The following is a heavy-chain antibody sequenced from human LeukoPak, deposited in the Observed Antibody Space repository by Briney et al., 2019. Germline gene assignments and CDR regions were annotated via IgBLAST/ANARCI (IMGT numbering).Heavy chain of an antibody. V-gene: IGHV5-51*01. J-gene: IGHJ5*02. CDR3: ARVPLSARRGNWFDP. D-gene: IGHD6-6*01. CDR2: IYPGDSDT. CDR1: GYSFTSYW. Sequence: GESLKISCKGSGYSFTSYWIGWVRQMPGKGLEWMGIIYPGDSDTRYSPSFQGQVTISADKSISTAYLQWSSLKASDTAMYYCARVPLSARRGNWFDPWGQGTLVTVSS.